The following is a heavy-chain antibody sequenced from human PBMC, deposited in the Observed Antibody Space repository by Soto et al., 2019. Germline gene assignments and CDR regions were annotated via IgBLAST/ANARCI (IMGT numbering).Heavy chain of an antibody. V-gene: IGHV1-18*04. J-gene: IGHJ3*02. CDR1: GYTFTSYG. CDR3: ARDRPITMIVVVTPIDI. D-gene: IGHD3-22*01. Sequence: ASVKVSCKASGYTFTSYGISWVRQAPGQGLEWMGWISAYNGNTNYAQKLQGRVTMTTDTSTSTAYMELRSLRSDDTAVYYCARDRPITMIVVVTPIDIWGQGTMVT. CDR2: ISAYNGNT.